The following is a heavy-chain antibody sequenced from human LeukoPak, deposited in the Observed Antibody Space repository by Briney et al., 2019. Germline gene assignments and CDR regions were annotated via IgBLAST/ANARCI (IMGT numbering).Heavy chain of an antibody. CDR1: GYTFTGYY. J-gene: IGHJ4*02. Sequence: ASVKVSCKASGYTFTGYYMHWVRQAPGQGLEWMGIINPSGGSTSYAQKFQGRVTMTRDTSTSTVYMELSSLRSEDTAVYYCARDSHPGDYYDSSGPFNDYWGQGTLVTVSS. CDR2: INPSGGST. CDR3: ARDSHPGDYYDSSGPFNDY. V-gene: IGHV1-46*01. D-gene: IGHD3-22*01.